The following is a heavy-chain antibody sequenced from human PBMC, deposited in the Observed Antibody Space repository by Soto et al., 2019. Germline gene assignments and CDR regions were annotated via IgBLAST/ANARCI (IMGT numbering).Heavy chain of an antibody. D-gene: IGHD3-3*01. V-gene: IGHV4-30-4*01. CDR3: ARVYYDFWSGYSLFDP. Sequence: SETLSLTCTVSGVSISSGDYYWSWIRQPPGKGLEWIGYIYYSGSTYYNPSLKSRVTISVDTSKNQFSLKLSSVTAADTAVYYCARVYYDFWSGYSLFDPWGQGTLVTVSS. CDR2: IYYSGST. CDR1: GVSISSGDYY. J-gene: IGHJ5*02.